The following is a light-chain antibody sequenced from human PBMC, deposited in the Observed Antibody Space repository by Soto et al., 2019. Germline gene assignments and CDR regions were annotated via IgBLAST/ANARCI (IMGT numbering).Light chain of an antibody. CDR2: TAS. Sequence: DIQMTQSPSSLSASLGDRVTITCRASQSISSYLNWYQQKPGKAPNLLIYTASSLESGVPSRFSGSGSGTDFTLTIASLQPEDFATYFCQQSYSRPRTFGQGTKVDI. CDR1: QSISSY. V-gene: IGKV1-39*01. CDR3: QQSYSRPRT. J-gene: IGKJ1*01.